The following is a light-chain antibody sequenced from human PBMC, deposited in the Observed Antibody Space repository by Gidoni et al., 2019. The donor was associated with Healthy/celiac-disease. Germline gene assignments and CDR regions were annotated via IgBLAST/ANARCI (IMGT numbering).Light chain of an antibody. V-gene: IGKV3-11*01. J-gene: IGKJ4*01. CDR1: QSVSSY. CDR3: QQRSNWPPVLT. CDR2: DAS. Sequence: EIVLTQSPATLSLSPGERATLSCRASQSVSSYLAWYQQKPGQAPRLLIYDASTSATGIPARFSGSGSCTDFTLTISSLEPADFAVYYCQQRSNWPPVLTFGGGTKVEIK.